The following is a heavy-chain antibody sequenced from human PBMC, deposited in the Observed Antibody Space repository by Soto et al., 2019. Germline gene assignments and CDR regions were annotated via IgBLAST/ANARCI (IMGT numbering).Heavy chain of an antibody. Sequence: QITLKESGPTLVKPTQTLTLTCTFSGFSLSTSGVGVGWIRQPPGKALEWLALISWNDDKRYSPSLKSRLTITKDTSKNQVVLTMTNMDPVDTATYYCAHIRAVAGKFDYWGQGTLVTVSS. CDR3: AHIRAVAGKFDY. D-gene: IGHD6-19*01. CDR2: ISWNDDK. J-gene: IGHJ4*02. CDR1: GFSLSTSGVG. V-gene: IGHV2-5*01.